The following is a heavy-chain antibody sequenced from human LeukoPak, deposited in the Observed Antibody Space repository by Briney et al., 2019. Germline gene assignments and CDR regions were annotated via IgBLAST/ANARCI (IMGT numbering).Heavy chain of an antibody. V-gene: IGHV4-34*01. Sequence: SETLSLTCAVYGGSFSGYYWSWIRQPPGKGLEWIGEINHSGSTNYNPSLKSRATISVDTSKNQFSLKLSSVTAADTAVYYCARHGEQQLVLVDYWGQGTLVTVSS. CDR2: INHSGST. CDR3: ARHGEQQLVLVDY. CDR1: GGSFSGYY. D-gene: IGHD6-13*01. J-gene: IGHJ4*02.